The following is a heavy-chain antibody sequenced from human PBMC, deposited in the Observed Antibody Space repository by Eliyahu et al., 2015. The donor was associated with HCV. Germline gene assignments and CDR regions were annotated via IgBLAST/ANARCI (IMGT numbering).Heavy chain of an antibody. Sequence: QVQLQESGPGLVKPSETLSLTCTVSGXSIPTYYWSWIRXSPGKGLEWIGXIHYSGSTNYNPSLKSRVTISVDTSKNQFSLNLTSVTAADTAMYYCASGGGGIAVTGTGGWFDPWGQGTLVTVSS. J-gene: IGHJ5*02. CDR2: IHYSGST. CDR3: ASGGGGIAVTGTGGWFDP. V-gene: IGHV4-59*01. CDR1: GXSIPTYY. D-gene: IGHD6-19*01.